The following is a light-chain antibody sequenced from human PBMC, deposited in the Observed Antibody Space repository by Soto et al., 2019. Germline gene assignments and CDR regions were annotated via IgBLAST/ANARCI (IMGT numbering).Light chain of an antibody. Sequence: IVLTQSPGTLALSPGEGATLSCRASQSVSSSYLVWYQQKPGQAPRLLIYRASSRATGGPARFTGSGSGTAVTITILTLEPEAFAVYSCQVYCRSLSFGGGTKVDI. CDR3: QVYCRSLS. V-gene: IGKV3-20*01. CDR2: RAS. CDR1: QSVSSSY. J-gene: IGKJ4*01.